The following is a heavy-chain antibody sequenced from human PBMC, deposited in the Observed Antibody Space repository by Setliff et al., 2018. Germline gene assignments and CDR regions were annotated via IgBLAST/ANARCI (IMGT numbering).Heavy chain of an antibody. CDR3: ARGYSGYDYLKPFDY. CDR2: IYYSGST. CDR1: GCSISSSSYY. V-gene: IGHV4-39*01. J-gene: IGHJ4*02. Sequence: SETLSLTCTVSGCSISSSSYYWGWIRQPPGKGLEWIGSIYYSGSTYYNPSLKSRVTISVDTSKNQFSLKLSSVTAADTAVYYCARGYSGYDYLKPFDYWGQGTLVTVSS. D-gene: IGHD5-12*01.